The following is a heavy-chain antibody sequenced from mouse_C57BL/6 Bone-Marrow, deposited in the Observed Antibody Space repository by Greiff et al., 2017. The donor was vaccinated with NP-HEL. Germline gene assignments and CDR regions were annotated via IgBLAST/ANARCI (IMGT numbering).Heavy chain of an antibody. D-gene: IGHD1-1*01. J-gene: IGHJ2*01. CDR3: TRWGYGSSNGDY. CDR1: GYTFTDYE. V-gene: IGHV1-15*01. Sequence: QVQLQQSGAELVRPGASVTLSCKASGYTFTDYEMHWVKQTPVHGLEWIGAIDPETGGTAYNQKFQGKAILTADKSSSTAYMELRSLTSEDSAVYYCTRWGYGSSNGDYWGQGTTLTVSS. CDR2: IDPETGGT.